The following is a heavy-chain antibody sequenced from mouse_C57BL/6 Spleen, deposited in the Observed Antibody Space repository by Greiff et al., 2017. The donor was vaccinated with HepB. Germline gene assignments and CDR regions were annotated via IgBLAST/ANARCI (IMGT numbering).Heavy chain of an antibody. V-gene: IGHV5-16*01. CDR3: ARDGGTTYSYYFDY. J-gene: IGHJ2*01. D-gene: IGHD5-5*01. CDR1: GFTFSDYY. Sequence: EVMLVESEGGLVQPGSSMKLSCTASGFTFSDYYMAWVRQVPEKGLEWVANINYDGSRTYYLDSLKSRFIISIDNAKNILYMQMSSLTSEDTATYYAARDGGTTYSYYFDYWGQGTTLTVSA. CDR2: INYDGSRT.